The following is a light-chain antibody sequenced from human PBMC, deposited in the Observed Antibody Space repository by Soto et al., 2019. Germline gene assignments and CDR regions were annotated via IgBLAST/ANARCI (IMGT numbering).Light chain of an antibody. CDR3: QQYNNWPPAWP. V-gene: IGKV3-15*01. CDR1: QSVRSH. Sequence: VLTQSPATLSLSPGETATLSCRASQSVRSHLAWYQQRPGQPPRLLIYDASTRATGIPARFSGSGSETEFTLTITSLQSEDFAVYYCQQYNNWPPAWPFGQGTKVDIK. J-gene: IGKJ1*01. CDR2: DAS.